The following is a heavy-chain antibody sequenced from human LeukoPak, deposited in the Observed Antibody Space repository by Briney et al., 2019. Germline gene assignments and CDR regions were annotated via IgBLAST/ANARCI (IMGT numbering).Heavy chain of an antibody. CDR2: IYYSGST. D-gene: IGHD3-22*01. V-gene: IGHV4-59*01. CDR3: ARHYDSSGYSLDY. Sequence: SETLSLTCTVSGGSISSYNWSWIRQPPGKGLEWIGYIYYSGSTNYNPSLKSRVTISVDTSKNQFSLKLSSVTAADTAVYYCARHYDSSGYSLDYWGQGTLVTVSS. J-gene: IGHJ4*02. CDR1: GGSISSYN.